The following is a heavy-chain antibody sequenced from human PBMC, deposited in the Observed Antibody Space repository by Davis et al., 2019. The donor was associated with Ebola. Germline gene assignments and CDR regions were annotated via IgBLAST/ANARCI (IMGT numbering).Heavy chain of an antibody. V-gene: IGHV3-66*01. CDR2: IYRGGPT. CDR1: GFTVSSNH. Sequence: GGSLRLSCAASGFTVSSNHMSWVRQAPGKELEWVSVIYRGGPTHYSDSVKGRFTISRDNTKNTLFLQMNSLRVEDTAVYYCAREVGTGVRGVEFYFDYWGRGTLATVSS. CDR3: AREVGTGVRGVEFYFDY. D-gene: IGHD3-10*01. J-gene: IGHJ4*02.